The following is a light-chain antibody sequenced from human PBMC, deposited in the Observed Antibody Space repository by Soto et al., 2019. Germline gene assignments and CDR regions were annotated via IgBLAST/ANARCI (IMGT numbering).Light chain of an antibody. Sequence: QSVLTQPASVSGSPGQSITISCTGTSSDVADYKFVSWYQQYPGKAPKLMIYDVSNRPSGISNRFSGSKSGNTASLTISGLQAEDEADYYCSSYTSSSAFDVFGGGTKLTVL. CDR1: SSDVADYKF. J-gene: IGLJ2*01. CDR2: DVS. CDR3: SSYTSSSAFDV. V-gene: IGLV2-14*01.